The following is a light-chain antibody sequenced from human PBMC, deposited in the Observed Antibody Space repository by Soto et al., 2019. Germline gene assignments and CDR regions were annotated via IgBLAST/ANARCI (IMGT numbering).Light chain of an antibody. CDR2: DAS. CDR3: QQYTNTNNPWM. J-gene: IGKJ1*01. V-gene: IGKV1-5*01. Sequence: DIQVTQSPSTRSASVGDRVTGTCRAIQTISTWMAWYQQKPGKAPKLLIYDASTLESGVPSRFSGSGSGTEFTLIISGLQPDDYATYYCQQYTNTNNPWMFGQGTKVDIK. CDR1: QTISTW.